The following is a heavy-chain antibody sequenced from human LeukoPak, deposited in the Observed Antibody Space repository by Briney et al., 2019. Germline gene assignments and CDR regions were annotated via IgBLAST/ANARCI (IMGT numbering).Heavy chain of an antibody. D-gene: IGHD3-3*01. V-gene: IGHV3-23*01. Sequence: GGSLRLPCAASGFTFSSYAMSWVRQAPGKGLEWVSAISGSGGSTYYADSVKGRFTISRDNSKNTLYLQMNSLRAEDTAVYYCAKVSDFWREYYYYMDVWGKGTTVTVSS. CDR3: AKVSDFWREYYYYMDV. CDR1: GFTFSSYA. CDR2: ISGSGGST. J-gene: IGHJ6*03.